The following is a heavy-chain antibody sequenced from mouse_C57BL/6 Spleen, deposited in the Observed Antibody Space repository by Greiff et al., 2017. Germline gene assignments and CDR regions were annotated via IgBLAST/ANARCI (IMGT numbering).Heavy chain of an antibody. Sequence: VKLMESGAELAKPGASVKLSCKASGYTFTSYWMHWVKQRPGQGLAWIGYINPSSGYTKYNQKFKDKATLTAGKSSSTAYMQLSSLTYEDSAVYYCARSDYSLDYWGQGTTLTGSS. J-gene: IGHJ2*01. CDR3: ARSDYSLDY. CDR2: INPSSGYT. V-gene: IGHV1-7*01. D-gene: IGHD2-12*01. CDR1: GYTFTSYW.